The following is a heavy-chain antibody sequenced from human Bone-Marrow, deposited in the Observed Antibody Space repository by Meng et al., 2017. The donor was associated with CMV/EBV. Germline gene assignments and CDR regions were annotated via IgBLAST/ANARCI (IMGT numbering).Heavy chain of an antibody. Sequence: GSLRLSCTVSGGSISSSSYYWGWIRQPPGKGLEWIGSIYYSGSTYYNPSLKSRVTISVDTSKNQFSLKLSSVTAADTAVYYCAMVVPPYSGYGMDVWGQGTTVTVSS. J-gene: IGHJ6*02. D-gene: IGHD2-2*01. V-gene: IGHV4-39*07. CDR1: GGSISSSSYY. CDR3: AMVVPPYSGYGMDV. CDR2: IYYSGST.